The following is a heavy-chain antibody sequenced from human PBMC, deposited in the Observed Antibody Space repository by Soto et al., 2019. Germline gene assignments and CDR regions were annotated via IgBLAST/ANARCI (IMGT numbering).Heavy chain of an antibody. Sequence: SETLCLTGTVSGDSMSGYYWTWFRQPPGKGLEWVGYIYYTGSTKYNPSLKSRVTVSVDTSKNQFSLILSSVTAADTAVYYCARITRSPNSGYFDYWGQGALVTVSS. J-gene: IGHJ4*02. CDR1: GDSMSGYY. D-gene: IGHD7-27*01. CDR3: ARITRSPNSGYFDY. V-gene: IGHV4-59*01. CDR2: IYYTGST.